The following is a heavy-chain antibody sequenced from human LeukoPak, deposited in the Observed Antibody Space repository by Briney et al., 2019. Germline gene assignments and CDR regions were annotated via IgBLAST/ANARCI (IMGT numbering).Heavy chain of an antibody. J-gene: IGHJ4*02. CDR1: GDSISSYY. V-gene: IGHV4-59*01. D-gene: IGHD6-13*01. CDR2: IYHSGST. CDR3: ATGYSSTWYYFDY. Sequence: SETLSLTCTVSGDSISSYYWSWIRQPPGKRLEWIGYIYHSGSTNYNPFLKSRVTISADTSKYRFSLKLSSVTAADTAVYYCATGYSSTWYYFDYWGQGTLVTVSS.